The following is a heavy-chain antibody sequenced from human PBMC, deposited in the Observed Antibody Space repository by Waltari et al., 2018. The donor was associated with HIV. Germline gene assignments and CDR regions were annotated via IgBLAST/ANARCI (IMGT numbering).Heavy chain of an antibody. D-gene: IGHD6-19*01. V-gene: IGHV3-73*01. J-gene: IGHJ4*02. CDR1: GFTFRGST. Sequence: EAQLVASGGGLVQPGGSLTLCCAASGFTFRGSTMHWVRQASGKGLEWVGRIRTKANSYATAYAASVKGRFIISRDDSKNTAYLQMNNLKTEDTAVYYCTRLVAAVAGTGYWGQGTLVTVSS. CDR3: TRLVAAVAGTGY. CDR2: IRTKANSYAT.